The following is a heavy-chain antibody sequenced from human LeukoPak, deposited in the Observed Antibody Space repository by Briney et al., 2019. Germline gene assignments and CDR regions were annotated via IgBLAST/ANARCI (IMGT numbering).Heavy chain of an antibody. CDR3: AKVSGHYYFDY. V-gene: IGHV3-9*03. J-gene: IGHJ4*02. D-gene: IGHD6-25*01. CDR2: ISWNSGSI. Sequence: PGRSLRLSCAASGFTFDDYAMHWVRQAPGKGLEWVSGISWNSGSIGYADSVKGRFTISRDNAKNSLDLQMNSLRAEDMALYYCAKVSGHYYFDYWGQGTLVTVSS. CDR1: GFTFDDYA.